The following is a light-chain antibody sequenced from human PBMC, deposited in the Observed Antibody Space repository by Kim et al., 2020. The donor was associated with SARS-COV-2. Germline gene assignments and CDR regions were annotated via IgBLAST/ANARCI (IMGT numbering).Light chain of an antibody. CDR3: QQYDNWPPMIT. V-gene: IGKV3-15*01. J-gene: IGKJ5*01. Sequence: PGERATLSCRASQSVNSNLAWYQQKPGQAPRLLIYGASTRATGIPARFSGSGSGTEFTLTISSLQSEDFAVYYCQQYDNWPPMITFGQGTRLEIK. CDR1: QSVNSN. CDR2: GAS.